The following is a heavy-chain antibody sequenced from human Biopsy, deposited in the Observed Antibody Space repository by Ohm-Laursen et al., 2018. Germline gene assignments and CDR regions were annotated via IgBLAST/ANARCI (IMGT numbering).Heavy chain of an antibody. CDR3: ARDRGYYSDRTVPGYFDL. V-gene: IGHV4-59*01. CDR1: GDSISTYY. J-gene: IGHJ2*01. D-gene: IGHD3-22*01. Sequence: TLSLTCTVSGDSISTYYWSWIRQPPGKGLQWIGYIYYTGNTDYNPSLQSRVTISVDTSKNHFSLKLRSMTPADTAMYYCARDRGYYSDRTVPGYFDLWGRGTLVTVSS. CDR2: IYYTGNT.